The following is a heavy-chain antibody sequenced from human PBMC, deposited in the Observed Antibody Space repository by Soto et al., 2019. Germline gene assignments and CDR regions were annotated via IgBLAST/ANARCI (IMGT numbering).Heavy chain of an antibody. V-gene: IGHV3-7*01. Sequence: EVQLVESGGGLVQPGGSLRLSCAASGFTSSNYWMSWVRQAPGKGLEWVANIKREGSETHYADSVKGRFTISRDNAKKALYLQMISLRVEDTALYYCARVRDCWGGFGRGDQYPMDVWGQGTTVTVSS. J-gene: IGHJ6*02. D-gene: IGHD3-3*01. CDR3: ARVRDCWGGFGRGDQYPMDV. CDR1: GFTSSNYW. CDR2: IKREGSET.